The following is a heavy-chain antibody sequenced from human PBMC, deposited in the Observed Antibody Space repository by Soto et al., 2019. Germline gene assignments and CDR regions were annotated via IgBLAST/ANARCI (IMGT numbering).Heavy chain of an antibody. J-gene: IGHJ4*02. CDR1: GYTYTSYC. CDR2: ISAYNGNT. CDR3: ARSGSSAYYLDY. Sequence: QVQLVQSGAEVKKPGASVKVSCKASGYTYTSYCLSWVRQAPGQGLEWMGWISAYNGNTNYAQKLQGRVTMTTDTSTSIAYTELRSLRSDDTAVYYCARSGSSAYYLDYWGQGTLVTVSS. V-gene: IGHV1-18*01. D-gene: IGHD3-22*01.